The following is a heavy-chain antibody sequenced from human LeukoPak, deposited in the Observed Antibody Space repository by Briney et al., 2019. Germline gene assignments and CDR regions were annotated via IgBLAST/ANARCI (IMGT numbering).Heavy chain of an antibody. CDR2: ISWSSGSI. Sequence: GGSLRLSCAASGFTFDDYAMHWVRQAPGKGLEWVSGISWSSGSIGYADSVKGRFTISRDNAKNTLYLQMNSLRAEDTAVYYCAKVRSGSYRYYFDYWGQGTLVTVSS. J-gene: IGHJ4*02. V-gene: IGHV3-9*01. CDR3: AKVRSGSYRYYFDY. CDR1: GFTFDDYA. D-gene: IGHD1-26*01.